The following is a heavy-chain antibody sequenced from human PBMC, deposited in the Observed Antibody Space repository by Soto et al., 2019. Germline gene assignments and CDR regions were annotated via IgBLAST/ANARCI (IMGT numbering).Heavy chain of an antibody. J-gene: IGHJ3*02. CDR3: ARGRYYDSSGYKIGAFDI. D-gene: IGHD3-22*01. CDR2: INWNGGST. Sequence: GRSQRLPCAASGFNFDDYGMSWVRQAPGKGLEWVSGINWNGGSTGYADSVKGRFTISRDNAKNSLYLQMNSLRAEDTALYYCARGRYYDSSGYKIGAFDIWGQGTMVTVSS. V-gene: IGHV3-20*04. CDR1: GFNFDDYG.